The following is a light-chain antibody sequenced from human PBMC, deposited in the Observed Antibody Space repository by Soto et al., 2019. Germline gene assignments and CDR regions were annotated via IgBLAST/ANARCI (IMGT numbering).Light chain of an antibody. J-gene: IGLJ3*02. CDR3: SSYTSSNSWV. CDR1: TSDVGGYDY. V-gene: IGLV2-14*01. CDR2: EVS. Sequence: ALTQPASVSGSPGQSITISCTGTTSDVGGYDYVSWYQQHPGKAPKLMIYEVSYRPSGVSNRFSGSKSGNTASLTISGLQAEDEADYYCSSYTSSNSWVFGGGTKLTVL.